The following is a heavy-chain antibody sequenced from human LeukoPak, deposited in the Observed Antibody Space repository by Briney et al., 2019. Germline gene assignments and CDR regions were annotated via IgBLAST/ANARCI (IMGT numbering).Heavy chain of an antibody. CDR2: ISAGGDLT. V-gene: IGHV3-23*01. J-gene: IGHJ4*02. CDR3: AKGLISSATYFSYFDY. Sequence: GGSLRLSCAASGFTFSSYGMSWVRQAPGKGLEWVSAISAGGDLTNYADSVKGRFTVSRDSSKNMLYVQMNSLRAEDTAVYYCAKGLISSATYFSYFDYWGQGTLVTVSS. CDR1: GFTFSSYG. D-gene: IGHD1-26*01.